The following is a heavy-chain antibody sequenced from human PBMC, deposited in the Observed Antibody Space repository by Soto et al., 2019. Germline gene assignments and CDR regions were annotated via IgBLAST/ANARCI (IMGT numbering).Heavy chain of an antibody. CDR1: GYTFANYG. Sequence: QVQLMQSGNEVKKPGASVTVSCKASGYTFANYGISWVRQAPGQGLEGMGWISGNNGATNYAPKVQDRITMTRDTSTGVASMALRSLRSDDTAIYYCVRDLKYLRVTGNLFDSWGQGTLVTVSS. CDR2: ISGNNGAT. J-gene: IGHJ5*01. V-gene: IGHV1-18*04. CDR3: VRDLKYLRVTGNLFDS. D-gene: IGHD1-1*01.